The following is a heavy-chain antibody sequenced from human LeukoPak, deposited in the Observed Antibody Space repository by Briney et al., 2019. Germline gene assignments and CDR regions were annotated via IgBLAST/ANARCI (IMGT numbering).Heavy chain of an antibody. V-gene: IGHV1-3*03. CDR2: INAGNGNT. CDR1: GYTFTSYA. J-gene: IGHJ4*02. Sequence: GASVTVSCKASGYTFTSYAMHWVRQAPGQRLEWMGWINAGNGNTKYSQEFQGRVTITRDTSASTAYMELSSLRSEDMAVYYCARADSGSHPFDYWGQGTLVTVSS. D-gene: IGHD1-26*01. CDR3: ARADSGSHPFDY.